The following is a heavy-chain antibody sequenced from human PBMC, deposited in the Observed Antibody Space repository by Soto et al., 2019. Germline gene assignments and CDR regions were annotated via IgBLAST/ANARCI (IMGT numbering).Heavy chain of an antibody. V-gene: IGHV1-69*16. CDR1: GGAFTNYT. CDR3: AIWSTWTPLYYPGMEV. CDR2: IIPLHNTS. Sequence: QVHLLQSGAEVKKPGSSLKVSCKGSGGAFTNYTLNWVRHAPGQGLEWLGGIIPLHNTSNYSLKFLGRSRITPELPSSTVYMHLSGMTSDETATYYCAIWSTWTPLYYPGMEVWGPGTTGTVSS. D-gene: IGHD1-1*01. J-gene: IGHJ6*02.